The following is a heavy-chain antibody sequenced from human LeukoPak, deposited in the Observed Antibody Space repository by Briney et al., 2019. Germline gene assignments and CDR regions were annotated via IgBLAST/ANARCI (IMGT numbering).Heavy chain of an antibody. J-gene: IGHJ6*03. V-gene: IGHV1-46*01. CDR3: AVYSSPYYMDV. CDR2: INPSGGST. CDR1: GYTFTSYY. D-gene: IGHD6-13*01. Sequence: GASVKVSCKASGYTFTSYYMHWVRQATGQGLEWMGIINPSGGSTSYAQKFQGRVTMTRDMSTSTVYMELSSLRSEDTAVYYCAVYSSPYYMDVWGKGTTVTVSS.